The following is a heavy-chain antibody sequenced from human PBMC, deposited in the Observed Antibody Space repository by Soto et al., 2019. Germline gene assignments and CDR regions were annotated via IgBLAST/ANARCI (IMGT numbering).Heavy chain of an antibody. V-gene: IGHV5-51*01. Sequence: PGESLKISCKVSGYSFTSYWIGWVRQMPGKGLEWMGIIYPGDPVTRYSPSFQGQVTISADKSISTAYLQWSSLKASDTAMYYCARWSEMATPGDYWGQGTLVTVSS. D-gene: IGHD5-12*01. J-gene: IGHJ4*02. CDR2: IYPGDPVT. CDR1: GYSFTSYW. CDR3: ARWSEMATPGDY.